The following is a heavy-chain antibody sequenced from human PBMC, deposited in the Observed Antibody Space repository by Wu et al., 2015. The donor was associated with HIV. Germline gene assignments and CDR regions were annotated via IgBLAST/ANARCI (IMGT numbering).Heavy chain of an antibody. V-gene: IGHV1-8*01. CDR2: MNPNSGNT. D-gene: IGHD2-2*01. J-gene: IGHJ6*02. Sequence: QVQLVQSGAEVKKPGASVKVSCKASGYTFTSYDINWVRQATGQGLEWMGWMNPNSGNTGYAQKFQGRVTMTRNTSISTAYMELSSLRSEDTAVYYCAGTSRMRYYYYYGMDVVGPRDHGHRLL. CDR3: AGTSRMRYYYYYGMDV. CDR1: GYTFTSYD.